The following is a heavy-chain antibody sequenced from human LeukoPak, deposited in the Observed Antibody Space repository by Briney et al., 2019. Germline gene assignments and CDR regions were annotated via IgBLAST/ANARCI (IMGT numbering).Heavy chain of an antibody. D-gene: IGHD3-22*01. CDR3: AKGQDYYDSSGYLTNYFDY. CDR1: GFTFSSCA. Sequence: GGSLRLSCAASGFTFSSCAMSWVRQAPGKGLEWVAVISYDGSNKYYADSVKGRFTISRDNSKNTLYLQMNSLRAEDTAVYYCAKGQDYYDSSGYLTNYFDYWGQGTLVTVSS. V-gene: IGHV3-30*18. J-gene: IGHJ4*02. CDR2: ISYDGSNK.